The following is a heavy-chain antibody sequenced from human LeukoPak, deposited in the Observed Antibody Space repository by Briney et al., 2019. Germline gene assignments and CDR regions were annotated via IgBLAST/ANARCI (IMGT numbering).Heavy chain of an antibody. V-gene: IGHV3-53*01. CDR3: ARDRVEVTTSMLGGVKRTVTDYYGMDV. J-gene: IGHJ6*02. CDR2: TYTDGTT. CDR1: GFTISNNH. Sequence: GGSLRLSCAASGFTISNNHMSWVRQAPGKGLEGVSITYTDGTTYYADPVKGRFAISRDNSRNTLSVKMNSLRAEDTAVYYCARDRVEVTTSMLGGVKRTVTDYYGMDVWGQGTTVTVSS. D-gene: IGHD3-16*01.